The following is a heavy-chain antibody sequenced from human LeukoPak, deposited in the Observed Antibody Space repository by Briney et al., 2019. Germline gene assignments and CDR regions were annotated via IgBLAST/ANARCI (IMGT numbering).Heavy chain of an antibody. CDR2: ISAYNGIT. D-gene: IGHD2-15*01. CDR3: ARRWPDYMEV. CDR1: GYTFSSFG. J-gene: IGHJ6*03. V-gene: IGHV1-18*01. Sequence: ASVKVSCKASGYTFSSFGITWVRQAPGQGLEWMGWISAYNGITNYTQSLQGRFTMTTDTSTSTAYMELRGLRYDDTAVYYCARRWPDYMEVWGEGTTVTVTS.